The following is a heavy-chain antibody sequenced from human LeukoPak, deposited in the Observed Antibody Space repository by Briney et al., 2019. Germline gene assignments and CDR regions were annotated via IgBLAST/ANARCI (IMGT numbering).Heavy chain of an antibody. V-gene: IGHV4-59*12. CDR3: ARNPIFSSGWTGY. CDR2: IYSSGIT. D-gene: IGHD6-19*01. CDR1: GDSISGYY. Sequence: SETLSLTCTVSGDSISGYYWMWIRQPPGKGLEWIGHIYSSGITKYNPSLQSRVTISVDTSKNQFSLKLSSVTAADTAVYYCARNPIFSSGWTGYWGQGTLVTVSS. J-gene: IGHJ1*01.